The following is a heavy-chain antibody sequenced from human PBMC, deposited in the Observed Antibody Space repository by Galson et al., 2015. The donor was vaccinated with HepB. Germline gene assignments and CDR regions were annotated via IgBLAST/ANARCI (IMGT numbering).Heavy chain of an antibody. CDR2: ISYDGSNK. CDR1: GFTFSSYA. CDR3: AREYDILTGYFAGGYYGMDV. Sequence: SLRLSCAASGFTFSSYAMHWVRQAPGKGLEWVAVISYDGSNKYYADSVKGRFTISRDNSKNTLYLQMNSLRAEDTAVYYCAREYDILTGYFAGGYYGMDVWGQGTTVTVSS. J-gene: IGHJ6*02. V-gene: IGHV3-30*04. D-gene: IGHD3-9*01.